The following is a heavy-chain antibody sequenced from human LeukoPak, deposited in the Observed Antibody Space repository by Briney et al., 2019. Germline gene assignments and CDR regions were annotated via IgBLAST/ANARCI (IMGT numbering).Heavy chain of an antibody. D-gene: IGHD3-10*01. CDR1: GGSFSGYY. V-gene: IGHV4-34*01. J-gene: IGHJ4*02. CDR3: ARWSYYGSGSYYPFDY. Sequence: SETLSFTCAVYGGSFSGYYWSWIRQPPGKGLEWIGEINHSGSTNYNPSLKSRVTISVDTSKNQFSLKLSSVTAADTAVYYCARWSYYGSGSYYPFDYWGQGTLVTVSS. CDR2: INHSGST.